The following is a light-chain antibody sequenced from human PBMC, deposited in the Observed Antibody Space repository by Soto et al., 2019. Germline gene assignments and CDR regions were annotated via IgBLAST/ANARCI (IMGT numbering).Light chain of an antibody. CDR2: EVS. Sequence: QPVLTQPPSASGSPGQSVTISCTGTSSDVGGYNYVSWYQQHPGKAPKLMIYEVSKRPSGVPDRFSGSKSGNTASLTVSGLQAEDEADYYCSSFAGGNAILFGGGTKLTVL. J-gene: IGLJ2*01. V-gene: IGLV2-8*01. CDR1: SSDVGGYNY. CDR3: SSFAGGNAIL.